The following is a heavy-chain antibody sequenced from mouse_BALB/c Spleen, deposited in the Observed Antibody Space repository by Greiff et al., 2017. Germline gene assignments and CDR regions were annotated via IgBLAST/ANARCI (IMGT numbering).Heavy chain of an antibody. CDR1: GFTFSSYT. CDR3: ARPDSSGYGWFAY. J-gene: IGHJ3*01. CDR2: ISNGGGST. D-gene: IGHD3-2*01. V-gene: IGHV5-12-2*01. Sequence: EVNLVESGGGLVQPGGSLKLSCAASGFTFSSYTMSWVRQTPEKRLEWVAYISNGGGSTYYPDTVKGRFTISRDNAKNTLYLQMSSLKSEDTAMYYCARPDSSGYGWFAYWGQGTLVTVSA.